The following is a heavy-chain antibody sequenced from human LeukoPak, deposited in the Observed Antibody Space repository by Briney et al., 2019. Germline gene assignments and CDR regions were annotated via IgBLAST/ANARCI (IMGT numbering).Heavy chain of an antibody. V-gene: IGHV1-18*01. CDR1: GYTFTXYG. CDR3: AREAGEYSSGWYVGYYYYGMDV. CDR2: ISAYNGNT. D-gene: IGHD6-19*01. Sequence: KVSCKAXGYTFTXYGISWVRQAPGQGLEWMGWISAYNGNTNYAQKLQGRVTMTTDTSTSTAYMELRSLRSDDTAVYYCAREAGEYSSGWYVGYYYYGMDVWGQGTTVTVSS. J-gene: IGHJ6*02.